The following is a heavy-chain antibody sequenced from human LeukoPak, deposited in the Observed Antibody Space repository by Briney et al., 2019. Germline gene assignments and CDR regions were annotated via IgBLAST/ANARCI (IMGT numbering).Heavy chain of an antibody. J-gene: IGHJ4*02. D-gene: IGHD3-22*01. CDR1: GGSISSYY. Sequence: SETLSLTCTVSGGSISSYYWSWIRQPPGKGLEWIGYIHYSGSTHYNPSLKSRVTISVDTSKNQVSLKLRSVTAADTAVYYCARTNYYDSSGYYYRRPRSFDYWGQGTLVTVSS. CDR2: IHYSGST. V-gene: IGHV4-59*01. CDR3: ARTNYYDSSGYYYRRPRSFDY.